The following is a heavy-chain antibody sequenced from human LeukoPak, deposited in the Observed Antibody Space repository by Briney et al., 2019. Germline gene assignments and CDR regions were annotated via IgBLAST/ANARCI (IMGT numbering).Heavy chain of an antibody. V-gene: IGHV4-59*08. CDR2: IYYSGNT. CDR3: ARINWNYFDY. CDR1: GGSISSYY. Sequence: SETLSLTCTVSGGSISSYYWSWVRQPPGKGLEWIGYIYYSGNTNYNPSLKSRLTMSADRSRNQFSLNLNSVTAAVTAVYYCARINWNYFDYWGQGILVTVAS. J-gene: IGHJ4*02. D-gene: IGHD3-3*01.